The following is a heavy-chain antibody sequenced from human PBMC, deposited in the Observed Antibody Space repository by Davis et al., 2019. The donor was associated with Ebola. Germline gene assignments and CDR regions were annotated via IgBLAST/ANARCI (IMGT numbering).Heavy chain of an antibody. Sequence: SLKISCAASGFTFDDYAMHWVRQAPGKGLEWVSGISWNSGSIGYADSVKGRFTISRDNAKNSLYLQMNSLRAEDTAVYYCARARHYGMDVWGQGTTVTVSS. CDR3: ARARHYGMDV. CDR1: GFTFDDYA. J-gene: IGHJ6*02. CDR2: ISWNSGSI. V-gene: IGHV3-9*01.